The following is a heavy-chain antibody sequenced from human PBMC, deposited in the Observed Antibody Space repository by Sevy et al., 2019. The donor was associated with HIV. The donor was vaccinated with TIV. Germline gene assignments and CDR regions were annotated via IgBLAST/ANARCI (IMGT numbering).Heavy chain of an antibody. D-gene: IGHD6-13*01. V-gene: IGHV3-30-3*01. CDR1: GFTFSSYA. CDR3: ARGALSNSSPHRGYMDV. Sequence: GGSLRLSCAASGFTFSSYAMHWVRQAPGKGLEWVAVISYDGSNKYYADSVKGRFTISRENSKNKLYLQMNSLRAEDTAVYYCARGALSNSSPHRGYMDVWGKGTTVTVSS. J-gene: IGHJ6*03. CDR2: ISYDGSNK.